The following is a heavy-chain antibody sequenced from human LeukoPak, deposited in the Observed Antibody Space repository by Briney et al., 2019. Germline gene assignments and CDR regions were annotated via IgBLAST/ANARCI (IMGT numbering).Heavy chain of an antibody. V-gene: IGHV4-59*08. CDR3: ARADTYLDY. D-gene: IGHD5-18*01. CDR2: IYYSGNT. J-gene: IGHJ4*02. CDR1: GGSISSYY. Sequence: SETLSLTCTVSGGSISSYYWSWIRQPPGKGLEWIGYIYYSGNTSYNPSLKSRVTISIDTSKNQFSLNLNSVTAADTAVYYCARADTYLDYWGQGILVTVSS.